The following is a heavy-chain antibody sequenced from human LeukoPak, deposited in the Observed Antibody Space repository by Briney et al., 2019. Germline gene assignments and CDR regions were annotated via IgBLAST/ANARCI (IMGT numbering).Heavy chain of an antibody. Sequence: PGGSLRLSCAASGFTFSSYSVNWVRQAPGKGLERVSSISSSSSYIYYADSVKGRFTISRGNAKNSLYLQMNSLRAEDTALYYCATYSFDRGYYFDYWGQGTLVTVSS. CDR3: ATYSFDRGYYFDY. J-gene: IGHJ4*02. D-gene: IGHD3-22*01. CDR2: ISSSSSYI. CDR1: GFTFSSYS. V-gene: IGHV3-21*04.